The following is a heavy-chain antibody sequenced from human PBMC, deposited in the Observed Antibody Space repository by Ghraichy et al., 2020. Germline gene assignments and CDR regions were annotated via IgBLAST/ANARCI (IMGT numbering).Heavy chain of an antibody. V-gene: IGHV3-13*01. J-gene: IGHJ4*02. CDR1: GFTFSSYE. CDR3: ARGGRSSSHFDY. D-gene: IGHD6-6*01. CDR2: IGSAGDT. Sequence: GSLRLSCGASGFTFSSYEMHWVRQATGKGLEWVSGIGSAGDTYYPDSVKGRFTISREDARNSLYLQMNSLRAGDTAVYYCARGGRSSSHFDYWGQGILVTVSS.